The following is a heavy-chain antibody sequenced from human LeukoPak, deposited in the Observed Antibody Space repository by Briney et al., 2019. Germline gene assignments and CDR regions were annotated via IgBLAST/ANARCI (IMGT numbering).Heavy chain of an antibody. V-gene: IGHV3-7*01. CDR2: IKQDGSEK. Sequence: GGSLRLSCAASGFTFSSYWMSWVRQAPGKGLEWVASIKQDGSEKYYVDSVKGRFTISRDNAKNSLYLQMNSLRAEDTAVYYCAGIYSSSSGYFDYWGQGTLVTVSS. D-gene: IGHD6-6*01. J-gene: IGHJ4*02. CDR3: AGIYSSSSGYFDY. CDR1: GFTFSSYW.